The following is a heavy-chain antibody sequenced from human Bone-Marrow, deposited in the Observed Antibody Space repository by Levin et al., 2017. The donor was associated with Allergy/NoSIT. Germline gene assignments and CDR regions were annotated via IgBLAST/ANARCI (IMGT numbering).Heavy chain of an antibody. V-gene: IGHV4-30-4*01. D-gene: IGHD2-15*01. Sequence: SETLSLTCTVSGDSISSGDDYWSWIRQSPGKGLEWIGYIYYSGSTSYNPSLKSRVIMSVDTSKNHFSLRLGSATAADTAVYYCARGSGGTCYSGLDSWGQGTLVTVSS. CDR3: ARGSGGTCYSGLDS. CDR1: GDSISSGDDY. CDR2: IYYSGST. J-gene: IGHJ4*02.